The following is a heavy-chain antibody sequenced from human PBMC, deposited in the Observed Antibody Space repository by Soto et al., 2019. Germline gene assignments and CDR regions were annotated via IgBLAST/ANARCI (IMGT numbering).Heavy chain of an antibody. CDR3: ARDTLGYCSGGSCYPNPFDY. D-gene: IGHD2-15*01. CDR1: GYIFTSYG. CDR2: ISAYNGNT. V-gene: IGHV1-18*01. Sequence: ASVKVSCKASGYIFTSYGISWVRQAPGEGLEWMGWISAYNGNTNYAQKLQGRVTMTTDTSTTTAYMELRSLRSDDTAVYYCARDTLGYCSGGSCYPNPFDYWGQGTLVTVS. J-gene: IGHJ4*02.